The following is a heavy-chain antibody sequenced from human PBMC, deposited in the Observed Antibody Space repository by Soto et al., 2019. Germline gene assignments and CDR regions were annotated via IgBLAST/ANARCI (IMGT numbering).Heavy chain of an antibody. D-gene: IGHD4-17*01. J-gene: IGHJ4*01. V-gene: IGHV3-23*01. CDR1: GFTFSSYA. Sequence: PGGSLRLSCGASGFTFSSYAMNWVRQAPGKGLEWVSAISGSGGSTYYADSVKGRFTISRDNSKNTLFLQVNSLRAEDTAVYYCAKGRAPYGGNSARFEYWGHGTLVTVSS. CDR2: ISGSGGST. CDR3: AKGRAPYGGNSARFEY.